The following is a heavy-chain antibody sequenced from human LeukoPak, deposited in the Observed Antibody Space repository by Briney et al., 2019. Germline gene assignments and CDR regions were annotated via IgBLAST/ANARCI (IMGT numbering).Heavy chain of an antibody. CDR3: ARSGRGSGSAYYYFDY. J-gene: IGHJ4*02. CDR2: IKQDASEK. D-gene: IGHD3-22*01. V-gene: IGHV3-7*01. CDR1: GFTFSSYW. Sequence: HPGGSLRLSCEASGFTFSSYWMTWVRQAPGKGLEWVANIKQDASEKYYVDSVMGRFTISRDNAKNSLYLQMNSLRAEDTAVYYCARSGRGSGSAYYYFDYWGQGTLVTVSS.